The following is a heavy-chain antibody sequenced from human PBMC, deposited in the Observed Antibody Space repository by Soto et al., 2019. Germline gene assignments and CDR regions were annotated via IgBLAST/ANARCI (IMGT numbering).Heavy chain of an antibody. D-gene: IGHD5-12*01. CDR2: IKPDNSDT. J-gene: IGHJ5*02. CDR3: ATSYDSGFDP. Sequence: QLQLVQSGAEVERPGASVRVSCKAYGYPFSKYGISWIRQAPGQGLEWMGWIKPDNSDTNYAQKFQGRVTMTTDTASNTAYMELRSLRSDDTAVYYCATSYDSGFDPWGQGTLVSVSS. CDR1: GYPFSKYG. V-gene: IGHV1-18*04.